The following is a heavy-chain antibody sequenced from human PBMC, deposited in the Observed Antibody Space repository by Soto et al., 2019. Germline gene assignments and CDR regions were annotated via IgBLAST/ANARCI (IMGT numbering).Heavy chain of an antibody. J-gene: IGHJ4*02. CDR2: IDTSSSTI. CDR1: GFSFSSHT. Sequence: VQLVASGGGLVQPGGSLRISCAASGFSFSSHTMNWVRQAPGKGLEWVSYIDTSSSTIYYADSVEGRFTVSRDNAQNSLSLQMNTLRDEDTALYYCARDSLAGSTDYWGQGTLVTVSS. V-gene: IGHV3-48*02. D-gene: IGHD1-7*01. CDR3: ARDSLAGSTDY.